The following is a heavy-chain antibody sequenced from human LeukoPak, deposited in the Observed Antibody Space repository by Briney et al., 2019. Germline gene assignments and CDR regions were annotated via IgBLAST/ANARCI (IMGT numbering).Heavy chain of an antibody. CDR1: GFTFSSYG. CDR2: IWYDGSNK. J-gene: IGHJ4*02. V-gene: IGHV3-33*01. D-gene: IGHD3-3*01. CDR3: AGDHPYDFWSGYSGALDY. Sequence: PGGSLRLSCAASGFTFSSYGMHWVRQAPGKGLEWVAVIWYDGSNKYYADSVKGRFTISRDNSKNTLYLQMNSLRAEDTAVYYCAGDHPYDFWSGYSGALDYWGQGTLVTVSS.